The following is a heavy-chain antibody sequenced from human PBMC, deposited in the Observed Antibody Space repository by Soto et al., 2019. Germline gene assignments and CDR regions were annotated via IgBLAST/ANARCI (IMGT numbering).Heavy chain of an antibody. V-gene: IGHV3-23*01. CDR1: GFSFSSYA. Sequence: EGQLLESGGGLVQPGGSLRLSCAASGFSFSSYAMSWVRQAPGKGLEWVSTITGGGGGTYYADSVKGRFTISRDNSHNTLYLQRNSLIAEYTAVYYCAKDRYYDILTEDSNAYYHYGRDVWGQGTTVTVSS. J-gene: IGHJ6*02. CDR2: ITGGGGGT. D-gene: IGHD3-9*01. CDR3: AKDRYYDILTEDSNAYYHYGRDV.